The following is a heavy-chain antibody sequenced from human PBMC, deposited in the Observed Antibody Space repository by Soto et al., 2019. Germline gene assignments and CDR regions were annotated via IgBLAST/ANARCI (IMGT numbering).Heavy chain of an antibody. D-gene: IGHD2-8*01. V-gene: IGHV3-7*01. J-gene: IGHJ4*02. CDR2: MDQDGSET. CDR1: GFTFSTYW. Sequence: EVQLVESGGGLVQPGGSLRLSCAASGFTFSTYWMTWVRQPPGKGLEWVANMDQDGSETYYVDSGRRRFTVSRDNDKNSLYYQMNSLRGEDTAVYYCWCRGNFFIYWGQGTLVTVSP. CDR3: WCRGNFFIY.